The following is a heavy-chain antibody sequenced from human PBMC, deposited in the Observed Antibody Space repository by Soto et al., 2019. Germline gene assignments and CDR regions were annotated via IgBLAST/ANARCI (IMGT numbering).Heavy chain of an antibody. D-gene: IGHD1-7*01. J-gene: IGHJ6*02. Sequence: GGSLRLSCTASGFAFGGYAMSWVRQAPGKGLEWVGFIRSKAYGGTTEYAASVKGRFTISRDDSKSIAYLQMNSLKTEDTAVYYCTRDSPGGTTYYYYYGMDVWGQGTTVTVSS. CDR2: IRSKAYGGTT. CDR3: TRDSPGGTTYYYYYGMDV. V-gene: IGHV3-49*04. CDR1: GFAFGGYA.